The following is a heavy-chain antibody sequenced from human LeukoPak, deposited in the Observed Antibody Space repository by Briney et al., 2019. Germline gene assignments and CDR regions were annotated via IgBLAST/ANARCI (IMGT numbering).Heavy chain of an antibody. Sequence: PGGSLRLSCAASGFTFSSYGMSWVRQAPGKGLVWVSRINSDGSSTSYADSVKSRFTISRDNAKNTLYLQMNSLRAEDTAVYYCAREGLQHNYYGQTTEGWFDPWGQGTLVTVSS. CDR2: INSDGSST. D-gene: IGHD3-10*01. CDR3: AREGLQHNYYGQTTEGWFDP. CDR1: GFTFSSYG. J-gene: IGHJ5*02. V-gene: IGHV3-74*01.